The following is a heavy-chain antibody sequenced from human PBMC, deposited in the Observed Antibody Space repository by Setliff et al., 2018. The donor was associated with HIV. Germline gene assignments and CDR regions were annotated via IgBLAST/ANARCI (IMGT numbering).Heavy chain of an antibody. J-gene: IGHJ4*02. CDR2: IKQDGSEK. V-gene: IGHV3-7*01. CDR3: ARENLGASYSFDY. D-gene: IGHD3-16*01. Sequence: GGSLRLSWAASGLTFSSYWMSWVRRAPGKGLEWGANIKQDGSEKYYVDSVKGRFTIPRDNAKNSLYLQMNSLRAEDTAVYYCARENLGASYSFDYWGQGTLVTVS. CDR1: GLTFSSYW.